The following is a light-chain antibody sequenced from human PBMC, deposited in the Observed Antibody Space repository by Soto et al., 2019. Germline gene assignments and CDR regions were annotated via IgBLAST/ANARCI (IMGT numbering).Light chain of an antibody. V-gene: IGKV3-15*01. J-gene: IGKJ1*01. CDR2: RAS. Sequence: VMTQSPATLSVSPGERATLFCRASQSVSSDLAWYHQRPGQAPRLLIYRASTRATGVPARFSGRGSGTDFTLTISSLQSEDFTVYSCLQYHNLWAFGQGTKVDI. CDR3: LQYHNLWA. CDR1: QSVSSD.